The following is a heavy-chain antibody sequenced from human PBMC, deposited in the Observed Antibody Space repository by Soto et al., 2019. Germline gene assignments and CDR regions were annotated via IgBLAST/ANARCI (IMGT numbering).Heavy chain of an antibody. J-gene: IGHJ5*02. V-gene: IGHV3-21*01. Sequence: PGGSLRLSCAASGFTFSSYSMNWVRQAPGKGLEWVSSISSSSSNIYYADSVKGQFTISRDNSKNTLYLQMNSLRAEDTAVYYCARDLGKKGWWFDPWGQGTLVTVSS. CDR1: GFTFSSYS. CDR2: ISSSSSNI. D-gene: IGHD2-15*01. CDR3: ARDLGKKGWWFDP.